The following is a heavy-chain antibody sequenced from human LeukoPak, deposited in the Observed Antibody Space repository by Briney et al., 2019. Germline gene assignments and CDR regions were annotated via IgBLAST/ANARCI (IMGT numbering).Heavy chain of an antibody. D-gene: IGHD6-13*01. CDR2: TGWNSGGI. CDR1: GFTFDDYA. J-gene: IGHJ4*02. V-gene: IGHV3-9*01. Sequence: GGSLRLSCAASGFTFDDYAMHWVRQAPGKGLEWVSGTGWNSGGIVYADSVKGRFTISRDNAKNSLYLQMNSLGAEDTALYYCVKVTAAGFVDHWGQGTLVTVSS. CDR3: VKVTAAGFVDH.